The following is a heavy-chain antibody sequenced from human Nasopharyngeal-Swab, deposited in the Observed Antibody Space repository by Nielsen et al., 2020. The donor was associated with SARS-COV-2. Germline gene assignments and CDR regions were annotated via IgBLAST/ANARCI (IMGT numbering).Heavy chain of an antibody. J-gene: IGHJ5*02. CDR3: ARPLSRDSTWTTEANWFDP. D-gene: IGHD6-13*01. V-gene: IGHV3-23*01. Sequence: GESLKISCAASGFTFSSYSMSWLRQAPGKGLEWVSTITGNGDTTYYADSVKGRFTISRDNSENTVYLQMNSLRAEDTALYHCARPLSRDSTWTTEANWFDPWGQGTPVTVSS. CDR1: GFTFSSYS. CDR2: ITGNGDTT.